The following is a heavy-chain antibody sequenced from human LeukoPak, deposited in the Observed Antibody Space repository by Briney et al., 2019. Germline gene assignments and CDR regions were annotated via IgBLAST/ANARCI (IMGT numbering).Heavy chain of an antibody. CDR1: GFSFSAYG. D-gene: IGHD2-15*01. V-gene: IGHV3-23*01. CDR2: IGGSGATT. J-gene: IGHJ4*02. CDR3: AKIRLEESATGY. Sequence: AGGSLRLSCAASGFSFSAYGMNWVRQAPGKGLEWVSAIGGSGATTYYADSVRGRFTISRDNSKNTMYLQMSSLRAEDTAVYYCAKIRLEESATGYWGQGTLATVSS.